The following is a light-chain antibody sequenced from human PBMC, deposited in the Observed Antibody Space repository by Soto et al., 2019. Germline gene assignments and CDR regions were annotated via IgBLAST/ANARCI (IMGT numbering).Light chain of an antibody. CDR3: QQDSNWPSWT. V-gene: IGKV3-15*01. Sequence: EKVMTQSPATLSMSPGERATLSCRASQSVSSFLAWYQQKPGQAPRLLIYGASTRATGIPARFSGSGSGTEFTLTISSLQSEDFAVYYWQQDSNWPSWTFGQGTKVEVK. CDR2: GAS. CDR1: QSVSSF. J-gene: IGKJ1*01.